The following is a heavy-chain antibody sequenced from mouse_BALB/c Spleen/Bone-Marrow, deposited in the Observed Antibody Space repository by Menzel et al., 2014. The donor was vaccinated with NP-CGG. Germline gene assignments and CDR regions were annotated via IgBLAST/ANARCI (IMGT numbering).Heavy chain of an antibody. CDR2: IWGDGST. J-gene: IGHJ2*01. D-gene: IGHD1-1*01. V-gene: IGHV2-6-7*01. CDR3: ARSFTTVVATPFDY. CDR1: GFSLTGYG. Sequence: VQLQQSGPGLVAPSRSLSITCTVSGFSLTGYGVNWFRQPPGKGLEWLGMIWGDGSTDYNSVLKSRLNISKDNSKSQVFLKMNSLQTDDTARYYCARSFTTVVATPFDYWGQGTTLTVSS.